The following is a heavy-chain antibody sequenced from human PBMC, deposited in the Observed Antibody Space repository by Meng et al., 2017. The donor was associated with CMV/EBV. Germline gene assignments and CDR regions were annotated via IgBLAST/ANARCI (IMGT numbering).Heavy chain of an antibody. D-gene: IGHD2-2*01. V-gene: IGHV3-23*01. CDR2: ISGSGGST. Sequence: ESLKISCAASGFTFSSYAMSWVRQAPGKGLEWVSAISGSGGSTYYADSVKGRFTISRDNSKNTLYLQMNSLRAEDTAVYYCAKHLRYCSSTSCRKRDYYYYYGMDVWGQGTTVTVSS. J-gene: IGHJ6*02. CDR1: GFTFSSYA. CDR3: AKHLRYCSSTSCRKRDYYYYYGMDV.